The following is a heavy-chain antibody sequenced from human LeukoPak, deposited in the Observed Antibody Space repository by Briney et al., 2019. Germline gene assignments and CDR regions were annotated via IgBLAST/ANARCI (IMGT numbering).Heavy chain of an antibody. Sequence: AGGSLRLSCAASGFTFSSYTLNWVRQAPGKGLEWVSSIDSSSSYIYYADSVKGRFTISRDNAKNTLYLQMNSLRAEDTAVYYCALRYQQPPDYFDYWGQGTLVTVSS. D-gene: IGHD3-9*01. V-gene: IGHV3-21*04. CDR1: GFTFSSYT. CDR3: ALRYQQPPDYFDY. CDR2: IDSSSSYI. J-gene: IGHJ4*02.